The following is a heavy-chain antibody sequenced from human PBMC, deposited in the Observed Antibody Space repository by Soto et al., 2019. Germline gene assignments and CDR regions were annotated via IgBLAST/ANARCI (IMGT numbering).Heavy chain of an antibody. CDR1: GYTFTSYG. D-gene: IGHD4-17*01. CDR2: ISAYNGNT. Sequence: GASVKVSCKASGYTFTSYGISCVRQAPGQGLEWMGWISAYNGNTNYAQKLQGRVTMTTDTSTSTAYMELRSLRSDDTAEYYCAGDSDPHVDYGDTDYFDYWGQGTLVTVSS. J-gene: IGHJ4*02. V-gene: IGHV1-18*01. CDR3: AGDSDPHVDYGDTDYFDY.